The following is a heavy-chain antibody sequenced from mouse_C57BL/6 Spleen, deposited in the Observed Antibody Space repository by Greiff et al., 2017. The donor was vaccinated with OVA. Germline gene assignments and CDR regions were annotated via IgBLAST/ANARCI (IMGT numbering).Heavy chain of an antibody. CDR1: GYTFTSYW. Sequence: VQLQQPGAELVKPGASVKLSCKASGYTFTSYWMQWVKQRPGQGLEWIGEIDPSDSYTNYNQKFKGKATLTVDTSSSTAYMQLSSLTSEDSAVYYCARRDSSGLYYAMDYWGQGTSVTVSS. J-gene: IGHJ4*01. CDR2: IDPSDSYT. D-gene: IGHD3-2*02. CDR3: ARRDSSGLYYAMDY. V-gene: IGHV1-50*01.